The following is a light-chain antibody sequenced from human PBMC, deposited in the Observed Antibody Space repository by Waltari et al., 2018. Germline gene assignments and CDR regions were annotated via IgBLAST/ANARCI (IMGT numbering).Light chain of an antibody. CDR3: QQYDTWPPLT. CDR2: GAS. Sequence: EIVMTQSPATLSVSPGEGASLSCRASQGFSNNLAWYQQKPGQAPRLLVYGASTRATGIPARFSGSGSGTEFTLTISSLQSEDFALYYCQQYDTWPPLTFGGGTKVEIK. J-gene: IGKJ4*01. CDR1: QGFSNN. V-gene: IGKV3-15*01.